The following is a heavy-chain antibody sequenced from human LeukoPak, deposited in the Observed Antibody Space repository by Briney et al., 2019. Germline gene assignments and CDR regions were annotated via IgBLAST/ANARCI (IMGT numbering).Heavy chain of an antibody. CDR1: GFTFSTDS. D-gene: IGHD6-13*01. V-gene: IGHV3-21*01. CDR2: ISSSSYYI. J-gene: IGHJ4*02. CDR3: ARGSAAGWGNY. Sequence: PGGSLRLSCAASGFTFSTDSMNWVRQAPGKGLEWVSSISSSSYYIYYADSVKGRFTISRDNAKNSLYLQMNSLRAEDTAVYYCARGSAAGWGNYWGQGTLVTVSS.